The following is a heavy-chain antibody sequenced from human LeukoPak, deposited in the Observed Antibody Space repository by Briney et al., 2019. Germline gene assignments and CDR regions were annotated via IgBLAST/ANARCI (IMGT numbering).Heavy chain of an antibody. D-gene: IGHD4-23*01. CDR1: GGTFSSYA. Sequence: SVKVSCKASGGTFSSYAISWVGQAPGQGLEWMGGIIPIFGTANYAQKFQGRVTITADESTSTAYMELSSLRSEDTAVYYCARDGYGGNSEGSYYYGMDVWGQGTTVTVSS. CDR2: IIPIFGTA. V-gene: IGHV1-69*13. CDR3: ARDGYGGNSEGSYYYGMDV. J-gene: IGHJ6*02.